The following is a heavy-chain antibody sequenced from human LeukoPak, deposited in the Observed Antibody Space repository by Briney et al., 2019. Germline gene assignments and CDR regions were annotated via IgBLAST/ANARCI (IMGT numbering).Heavy chain of an antibody. V-gene: IGHV4-59*01. CDR2: IYYSGSA. D-gene: IGHD1-26*01. CDR1: GGSISSYY. Sequence: SETLSLTCTVSGGSISSYYWSWIRQPPGKGLEWIGYIYYSGSATYNPSLKSRVTISLNTSKNQFSLKLSSVTAADTAVYYCAREPGAADAFDIWGQGTMVTVSS. J-gene: IGHJ3*02. CDR3: AREPGAADAFDI.